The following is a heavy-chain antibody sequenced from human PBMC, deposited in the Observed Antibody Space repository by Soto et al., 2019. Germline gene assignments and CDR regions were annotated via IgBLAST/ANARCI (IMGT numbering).Heavy chain of an antibody. V-gene: IGHV1-18*01. J-gene: IGHJ4*02. Sequence: ASVKVSCKASGYTFTSYCISWVRQAPGQGLEWMGWISAYNGNTNYAQNLQGRVTMTTDTSTSTAYMELRSLRSDDTAVYYCARDCSSTSCYQFARWGQGTLVTVSS. CDR3: ARDCSSTSCYQFAR. D-gene: IGHD2-2*01. CDR1: GYTFTSYC. CDR2: ISAYNGNT.